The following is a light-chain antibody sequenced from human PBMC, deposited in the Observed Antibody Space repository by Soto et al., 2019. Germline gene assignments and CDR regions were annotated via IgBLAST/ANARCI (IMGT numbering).Light chain of an antibody. Sequence: EIVLTQSPGTLSLSPGERATLSCRASQSVSSSSLAWYQQKPGQAPRLLIYGASTRATSIPARFSGSGSGTDFTLTISSLQPEDFAVYYCQQDYNYPRTFGQGTKVDIK. CDR2: GAS. CDR3: QQDYNYPRT. V-gene: IGKV3D-7*01. J-gene: IGKJ1*01. CDR1: QSVSSSS.